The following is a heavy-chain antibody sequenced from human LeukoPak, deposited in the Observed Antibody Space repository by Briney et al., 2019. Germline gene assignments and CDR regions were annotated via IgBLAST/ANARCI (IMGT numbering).Heavy chain of an antibody. Sequence: KPSETLSLTCTVSGGSISSGGYYWSWIRQHPGKGLEWIGYIYYSGSTYYNPSLKSRVTISVDTSKNQFSLKLSSVTAADTAVYYCAREAVPDYGDYGTFDYWGQGTLVTVSS. V-gene: IGHV4-31*03. CDR3: AREAVPDYGDYGTFDY. CDR1: GGSISSGGYY. CDR2: IYYSGST. D-gene: IGHD4-17*01. J-gene: IGHJ4*02.